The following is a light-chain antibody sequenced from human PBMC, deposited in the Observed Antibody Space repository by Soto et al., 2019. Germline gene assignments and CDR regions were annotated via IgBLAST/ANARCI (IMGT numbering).Light chain of an antibody. Sequence: QSVLTQPPSVSGAPGQRVTISCTGSSSNIGAGYDVHWYQQLPGTAPKLLIYGNSNRPSGVPDRFSGSKSGTSASLAITGLQADDEADYYCQSSDRRLRVPVFGGGTQVTVL. V-gene: IGLV1-40*01. CDR3: QSSDRRLRVPV. CDR2: GNS. J-gene: IGLJ2*01. CDR1: SSNIGAGYD.